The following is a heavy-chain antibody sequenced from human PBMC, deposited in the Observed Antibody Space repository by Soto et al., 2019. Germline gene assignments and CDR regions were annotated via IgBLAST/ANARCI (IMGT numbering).Heavy chain of an antibody. V-gene: IGHV3-21*01. CDR3: ARSVSSGWYY. CDR1: GFTFSSYS. D-gene: IGHD6-19*01. J-gene: IGHJ4*02. CDR2: ISSSSSYI. Sequence: GGSLRLSCAASGFTFSSYSMNWVRQAPGKGLEWVSSISSSSSYIYYADSVKGRFTISRDNAKNSLDLQMTSQRAEDTAVYSCARSVSSGWYYWGQGTLVTVSS.